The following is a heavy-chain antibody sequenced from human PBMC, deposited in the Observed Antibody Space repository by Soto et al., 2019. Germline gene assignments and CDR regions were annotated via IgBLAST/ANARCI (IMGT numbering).Heavy chain of an antibody. V-gene: IGHV1-69*12. CDR3: ARGDATKIVVTTYYAMDV. D-gene: IGHD3-22*01. CDR1: GGSLSNYG. CDR2: IIPVFGTP. Sequence: QVQLVQSGAEVKKPGSSVKVSCKASGGSLSNYGISWVRQAPGQGLEWMGAIIPVFGTPNYAQKFQDIVTITADESTTTVYMEVRSLTSEDTAVYSCARGDATKIVVTTYYAMDVWGQGTTVTVSS. J-gene: IGHJ6*02.